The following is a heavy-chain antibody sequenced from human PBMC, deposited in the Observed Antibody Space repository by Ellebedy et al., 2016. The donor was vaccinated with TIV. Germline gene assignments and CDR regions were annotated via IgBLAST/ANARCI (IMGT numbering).Heavy chain of an antibody. CDR2: ISYNSASI. Sequence: GESLKISCAASGFTFDTYSMNWVRQAPGKGLEWVSSISYNSASIFYADSLKGRFTVSRDNAKNSLYLQINSLRDEDTAVYYCTRGAETVTRHFDYWGQGTLVTVSA. CDR1: GFTFDTYS. D-gene: IGHD4-17*01. J-gene: IGHJ4*02. CDR3: TRGAETVTRHFDY. V-gene: IGHV3-21*01.